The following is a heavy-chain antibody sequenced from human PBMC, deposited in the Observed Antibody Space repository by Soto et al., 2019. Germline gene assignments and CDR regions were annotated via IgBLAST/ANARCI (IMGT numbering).Heavy chain of an antibody. V-gene: IGHV1-18*01. J-gene: IGHJ4*02. D-gene: IGHD3-10*01. CDR1: GYTFTTYG. CDR2: ISAYYGTT. Sequence: VQLVQSGAEVKMPGASVKVSCKASGYTFTTYGLSWVRQAPGQGLEWMGWISAYYGTTNYAQRVQGRVTMTRDISTNTFYMELRSLRSDDTAVYYCVREEEVIRGVVSLAYWGQGTLATVSS. CDR3: VREEEVIRGVVSLAY.